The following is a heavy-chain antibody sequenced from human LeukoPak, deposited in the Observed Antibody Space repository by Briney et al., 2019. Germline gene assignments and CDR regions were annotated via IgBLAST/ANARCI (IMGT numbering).Heavy chain of an antibody. J-gene: IGHJ4*02. Sequence: ASVKVSCKASGYTFSSSDINWVRQATGQGLEWMGWMNPTTGNTDYAQKFQGRITMTRDTSINTAYMEISSLRSEDTAVYYCARLSETPAYYDTHVYYYLGYWGQGTLVTVSS. CDR2: MNPTTGNT. D-gene: IGHD3-22*01. V-gene: IGHV1-8*01. CDR1: GYTFSSSD. CDR3: ARLSETPAYYDTHVYYYLGY.